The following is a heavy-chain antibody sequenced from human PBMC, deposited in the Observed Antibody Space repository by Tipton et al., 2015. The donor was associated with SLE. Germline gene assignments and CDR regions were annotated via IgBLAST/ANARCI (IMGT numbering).Heavy chain of an antibody. D-gene: IGHD6-13*01. J-gene: IGHJ1*01. CDR3: ARHSSSSWYRAGYFQH. CDR1: GGSISSSTDY. Sequence: TLSLTCTVSGGSISSSTDYWGWVRQPPGKGLEWIGSIHYSGSTYHNLSLKSRVTISVDKSKNQFSLKLSFVTAADTAVYYCARHSSSSWYRAGYFQHWGQGTLVTVSS. V-gene: IGHV4-39*01. CDR2: IHYSGST.